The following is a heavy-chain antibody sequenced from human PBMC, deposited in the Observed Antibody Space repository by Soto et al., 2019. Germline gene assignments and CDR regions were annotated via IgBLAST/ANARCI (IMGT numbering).Heavy chain of an antibody. CDR1: GFTFSSYA. Sequence: PGGSLRLSCAASGFTFSSYAMSWVRQAPGKGLEWVSAISGSGGSTYYADSVKGRFTISRDNSKNTLYLQMNSLRAEDTAVYYCARTLVVVAAPPYHFDYWGQGTLVTVSS. V-gene: IGHV3-23*01. J-gene: IGHJ4*02. CDR2: ISGSGGST. D-gene: IGHD2-15*01. CDR3: ARTLVVVAAPPYHFDY.